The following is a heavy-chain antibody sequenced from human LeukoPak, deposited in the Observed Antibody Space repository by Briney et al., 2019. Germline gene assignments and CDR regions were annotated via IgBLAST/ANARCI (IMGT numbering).Heavy chain of an antibody. D-gene: IGHD3-10*01. Sequence: GRSLRLSCAASGFTFSSYGMHWVRQAPGKGLEWVAVIPYDGSNKYCADSVKGRFTISRDNSKNTLYLQMNSLRAEDTAVYYCAKDRGYGSGSYLVNNWGQGTLVTVSS. CDR3: AKDRGYGSGSYLVNN. J-gene: IGHJ4*02. V-gene: IGHV3-30*18. CDR2: IPYDGSNK. CDR1: GFTFSSYG.